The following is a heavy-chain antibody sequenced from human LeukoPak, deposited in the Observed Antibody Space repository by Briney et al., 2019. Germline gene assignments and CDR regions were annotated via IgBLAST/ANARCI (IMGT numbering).Heavy chain of an antibody. J-gene: IGHJ4*02. V-gene: IGHV3-21*01. D-gene: IGHD1-26*01. CDR3: ARPHSGSLFDY. Sequence: GGSLRLSCAASGFTFSSYSMNWVRQAPGKGLEWVSFISSSSNYIYYTDSVKGRFTISRDNAKNSLFLQMNSLRAEDTAVYYCARPHSGSLFDYWGQGTLVTVSS. CDR1: GFTFSSYS. CDR2: ISSSSNYI.